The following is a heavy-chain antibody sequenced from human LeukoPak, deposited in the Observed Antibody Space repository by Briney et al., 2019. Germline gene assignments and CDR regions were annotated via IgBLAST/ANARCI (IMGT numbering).Heavy chain of an antibody. CDR1: GFTFSRHW. CDR3: AKVQPNYDFWSGYSFYYYYYGMDV. D-gene: IGHD3-3*01. V-gene: IGHV3-74*01. CDR2: INSDASDT. Sequence: GGSLRLSCAASGFTFSRHWMHWVRQAPGKGLVWISRINSDASDTNYADSVEGRFTISRDNSKNTLYLQMNSLRAEDTAVYYCAKVQPNYDFWSGYSFYYYYYGMDVWGQGTTVTVSS. J-gene: IGHJ6*02.